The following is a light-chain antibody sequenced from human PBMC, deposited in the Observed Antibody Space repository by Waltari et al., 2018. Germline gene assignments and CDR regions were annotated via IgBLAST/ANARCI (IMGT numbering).Light chain of an antibody. V-gene: IGKV1-5*03. J-gene: IGKJ2*01. CDR2: RAC. CDR1: QTIRDY. Sequence: DIQMTQSPSTLSASVGDRVTITCRASQTIRDYLAWYQQKPGKDPKLLIHRACTLHSGVPSRFSGSGSGTEFILTISSLQPDDFATYYCQQFNFYPYTFGQGTKLEIK. CDR3: QQFNFYPYT.